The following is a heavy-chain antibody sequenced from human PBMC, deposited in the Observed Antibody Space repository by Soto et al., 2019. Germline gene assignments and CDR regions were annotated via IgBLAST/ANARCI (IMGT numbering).Heavy chain of an antibody. CDR1: VGSVSTSAW. V-gene: IGHV4-4*02. D-gene: IGHD5-12*01. Sequence: SGTLSLTCGVSVGSVSTSAWWSWVRQPPGKGLEWIAEIYHTGRTSYNPSLKSRVTLSVDKSNNQFSLKLTSVTAADTAVYYWARSTWLQSRYFQDWGPG. CDR3: ARSTWLQSRYFQD. CDR2: IYHTGRT. J-gene: IGHJ1*01.